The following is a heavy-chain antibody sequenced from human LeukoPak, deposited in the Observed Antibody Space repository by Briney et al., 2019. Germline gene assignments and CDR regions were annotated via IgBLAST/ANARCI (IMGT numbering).Heavy chain of an antibody. J-gene: IGHJ4*02. V-gene: IGHV3-48*04. D-gene: IGHD6-13*01. Sequence: PGGSLRLSCAASGFTFSSYSMNWVRQAPGKGLEWVSYISSSSSTIYYADPVKGRFTISRDNAKNSLYLQMNSLRPEDTAVYYCARSSTWNPSADFWGQGTLVTVSS. CDR3: ARSSTWNPSADF. CDR1: GFTFSSYS. CDR2: ISSSSSTI.